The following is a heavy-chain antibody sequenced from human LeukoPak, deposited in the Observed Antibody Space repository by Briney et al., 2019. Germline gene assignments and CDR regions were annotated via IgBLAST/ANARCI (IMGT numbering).Heavy chain of an antibody. J-gene: IGHJ5*02. CDR1: GFTFSSYA. V-gene: IGHV3-23*01. CDR2: ISGSGGST. Sequence: GGSLRLSCAASGFTFSSYAMSWVRQAPGKGLEWVSAISGSGGSTYYADSVKGRFTISRDNSKNTLYLQMNSLRAKDTAVYYCAKDRGIYGSGSYYSTWGQGTLVTVSS. D-gene: IGHD3-10*01. CDR3: AKDRGIYGSGSYYST.